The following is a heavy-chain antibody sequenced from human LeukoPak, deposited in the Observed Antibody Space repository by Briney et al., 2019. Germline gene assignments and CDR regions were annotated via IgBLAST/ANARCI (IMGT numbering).Heavy chain of an antibody. Sequence: PGGSLRLSCAASGFTFSRYDMSWVRQAPGKGPEWVSTIRSSGVTTYYADSVKGRFTISRDNSKNTLYLQMNSLRAEDTAVYYCAKDRLWFGDQPRGAFDIWGQGTMVTVSS. J-gene: IGHJ3*02. D-gene: IGHD3-10*01. CDR1: GFTFSRYD. V-gene: IGHV3-23*01. CDR2: IRSSGVTT. CDR3: AKDRLWFGDQPRGAFDI.